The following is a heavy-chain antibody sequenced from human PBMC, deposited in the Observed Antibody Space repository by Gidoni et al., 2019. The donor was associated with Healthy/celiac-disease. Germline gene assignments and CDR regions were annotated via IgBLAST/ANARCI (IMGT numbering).Heavy chain of an antibody. CDR1: GGSFSGYY. CDR2: INHSGST. J-gene: IGHJ4*02. Sequence: QVQLQQWGAGLLKPSETLSLTCAVYGGSFSGYYWRWIRQPPGKGLECIGEINHSGSTNYNPSLKSRVTISVDTSKNQFSLKLSSVTAADTAVYYCARGLYYYGSGSYLGYWGQGTLVTVSS. V-gene: IGHV4-34*01. CDR3: ARGLYYYGSGSYLGY. D-gene: IGHD3-10*01.